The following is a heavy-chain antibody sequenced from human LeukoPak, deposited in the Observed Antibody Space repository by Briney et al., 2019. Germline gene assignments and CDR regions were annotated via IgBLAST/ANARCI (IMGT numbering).Heavy chain of an antibody. V-gene: IGHV5-51*01. J-gene: IGHJ6*03. Sequence: PGESLKISCKGSGYSFTSYWIGWVRQMPGKGLEWMGIIYPGDSDTRYSPSFQGQVTISADKSIRTAYLQWSSLKASDTAMYYCARQSSPPTNYYDSSGYYYGVGYYYYMDVWGKGTTVTVSS. D-gene: IGHD3-22*01. CDR2: IYPGDSDT. CDR3: ARQSSPPTNYYDSSGYYYGVGYYYYMDV. CDR1: GYSFTSYW.